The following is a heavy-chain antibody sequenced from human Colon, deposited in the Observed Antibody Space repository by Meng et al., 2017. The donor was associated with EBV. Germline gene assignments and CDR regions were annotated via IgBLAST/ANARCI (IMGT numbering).Heavy chain of an antibody. V-gene: IGHV4-39*01. D-gene: IGHD3-10*01. J-gene: IGHJ4*02. Sequence: QLQESGPGLVKPSEPLSLTCTVSGGSISISSYYWGWIRKPPGKGLEWIGSIYYNGSTYYNPSLKSRVTISVDTSKNQFSLKLNSVTAADTAVYYCARRRYYYGSGSYHSYYFDYWAQGALVTVSS. CDR1: GGSISISSYY. CDR3: ARRRYYYGSGSYHSYYFDY. CDR2: IYYNGST.